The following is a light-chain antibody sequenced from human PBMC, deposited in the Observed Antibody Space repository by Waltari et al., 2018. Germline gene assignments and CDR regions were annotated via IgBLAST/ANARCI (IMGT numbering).Light chain of an antibody. Sequence: EIVMTQSPVILSVSPGERVTLSCRASQSITSNLAWYQQKPGQSPRLLIYGASIRATGIPARFSGSGSGTEFTLTISSLQPEDFATYYCQQSYSTPWTFGQGTKVEIK. J-gene: IGKJ1*01. V-gene: IGKV3-15*01. CDR3: QQSYSTPWT. CDR1: QSITSN. CDR2: GAS.